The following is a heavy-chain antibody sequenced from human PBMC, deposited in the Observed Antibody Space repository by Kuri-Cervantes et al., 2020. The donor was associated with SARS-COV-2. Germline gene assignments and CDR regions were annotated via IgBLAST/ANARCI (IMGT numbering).Heavy chain of an antibody. D-gene: IGHD2-15*01. Sequence: LSLTCAVSGGSISSSNWWSWVRQPPGKGLEWVSYISSSGSTIYYADSVKGRFTISRDNAKNSLYLQMNSLRAEDTAVYYCAREKGGCSGGSCFYFDYWGQGTLVTVSS. CDR2: ISSSGSTI. CDR1: GGSISSS. J-gene: IGHJ4*02. CDR3: AREKGGCSGGSCFYFDY. V-gene: IGHV3-11*01.